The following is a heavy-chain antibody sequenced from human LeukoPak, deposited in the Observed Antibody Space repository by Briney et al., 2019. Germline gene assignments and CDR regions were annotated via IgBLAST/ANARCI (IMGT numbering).Heavy chain of an antibody. CDR3: ARQYGTKYFQH. V-gene: IGHV3-7*03. CDR1: GFTFSSYW. CDR2: IKQDGSEK. J-gene: IGHJ1*01. Sequence: GGSLRPSCAASGFTFSSYWMSWVRQAPGKGLEWVANIKQDGSEKYYVDSVKGRFTISRDNAKNSLYLQMNSLRAEDTAVYYCARQYGTKYFQHWGQGTLVTVSS. D-gene: IGHD1-26*01.